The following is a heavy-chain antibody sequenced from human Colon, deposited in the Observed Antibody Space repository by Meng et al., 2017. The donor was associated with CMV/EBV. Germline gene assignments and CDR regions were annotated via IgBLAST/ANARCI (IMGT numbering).Heavy chain of an antibody. Sequence: GESLKISCVGSEFNFNNYAMTWVRQAPGKGLEWVSSISVSSSTIYYADSVKGRFTISRDNSKNTLFLQMSALRADDTAVYYCARTPFILRFLEGKADFDYWGQGTLVTVSS. CDR3: ARTPFILRFLEGKADFDY. V-gene: IGHV3-23*01. CDR2: ISVSSSTI. CDR1: EFNFNNYA. D-gene: IGHD3-3*01. J-gene: IGHJ4*02.